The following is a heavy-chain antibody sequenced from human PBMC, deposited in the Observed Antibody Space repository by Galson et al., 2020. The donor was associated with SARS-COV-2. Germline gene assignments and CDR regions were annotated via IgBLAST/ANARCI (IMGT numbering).Heavy chain of an antibody. J-gene: IGHJ3*02. CDR1: GFPFSSYE. CDR3: AREGYSSQGYYDSSGYRHDAFDI. D-gene: IGHD3-22*01. V-gene: IGHV3-48*03. CDR2: ISSSGSTI. Sequence: TGGSLRLSCAASGFPFSSYEMNWVRQAPGKGLEWVSYISSSGSTIYYADSVKGRFTISRDNAKNSLYLQMNSPRAEDTAVYYCAREGYSSQGYYDSSGYRHDAFDIWGQGTMVTVSS.